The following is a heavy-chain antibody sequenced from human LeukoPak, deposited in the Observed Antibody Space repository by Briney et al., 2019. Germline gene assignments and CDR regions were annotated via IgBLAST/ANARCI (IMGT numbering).Heavy chain of an antibody. Sequence: PSETLSLTCTVSGGSISSSTYYWGWIRQPPGKGLEWIGSIYYSGSTYYNPSLESRVTISVDTSKKQFSLKLNSVTAADTAVYYCARDPTTEPNIAYYFDFWGQGTLVTVSS. CDR2: IYYSGST. V-gene: IGHV4-39*02. CDR1: GGSISSSTYY. CDR3: ARDPTTEPNIAYYFDF. J-gene: IGHJ4*02. D-gene: IGHD4-17*01.